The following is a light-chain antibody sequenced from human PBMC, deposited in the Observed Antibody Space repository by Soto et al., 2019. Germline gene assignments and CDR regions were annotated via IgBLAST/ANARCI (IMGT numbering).Light chain of an antibody. CDR2: GAS. CDR1: QNIKTN. J-gene: IGKJ4*01. CDR3: QQYGNCPPLT. Sequence: VMTQSPATLSASPGERVTLSFRSSQNIKTNLVWYQHKPGQAPRLLLYGASSRARGVPARFSGSGSVTDFTLTISSLQSDDFAIYYCQQYGNCPPLTFGGGTKLGSK. V-gene: IGKV3-15*01.